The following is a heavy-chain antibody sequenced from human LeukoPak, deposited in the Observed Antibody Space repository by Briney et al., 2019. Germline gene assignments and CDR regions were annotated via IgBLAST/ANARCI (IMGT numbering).Heavy chain of an antibody. J-gene: IGHJ6*02. CDR1: GYTFTGYY. V-gene: IGHV1-2*02. CDR2: INPNSGGT. D-gene: IGHD3-10*01. CDR3: AIGPRRFGEPHYYYYGMDV. Sequence: ASVKVSCKASGYTFTGYYMHWVRQAPGQGLEWMGWINPNSGGTNYAQKLQGRVTMTRDTAISTPYMELSRLRSEDTAVYYCAIGPRRFGEPHYYYYGMDVWGQGTTVTVPS.